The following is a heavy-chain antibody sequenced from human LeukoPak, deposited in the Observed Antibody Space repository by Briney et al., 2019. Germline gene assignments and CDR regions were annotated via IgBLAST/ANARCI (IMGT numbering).Heavy chain of an antibody. V-gene: IGHV1-18*01. J-gene: IGHJ5*02. D-gene: IGHD2-2*01. CDR2: ISAHNGNT. CDR3: AREGDFCTSTSCYSWFDP. CDR1: GYTFTSYG. Sequence: GASVKVSCKASGYTFTSYGISWVRQAPRQGLEWMGWISAHNGNTNYAQQFQGRVTMTTDTSTSTAYMELRSLRSDDTAVYYCAREGDFCTSTSCYSWFDPWGQGTLVTVSS.